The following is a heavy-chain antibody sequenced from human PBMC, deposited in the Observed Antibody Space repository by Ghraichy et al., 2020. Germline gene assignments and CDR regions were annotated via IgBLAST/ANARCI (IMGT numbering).Heavy chain of an antibody. D-gene: IGHD3-10*01. CDR1: GYSFIDYY. J-gene: IGHJ4*02. V-gene: IGHV1-46*01. CDR2: INPHGGST. CDR3: TRSTSGNYYFDY. Sequence: ASVKVSCKASGYSFIDYYIHWVRQAPGQGLEWMGIINPHGGSTSYAQNFQGKVTLTSDTSTSTVYMEMSSLRSEDTDVYFCTRSTSGNYYFDYWGQGTLVTVSS.